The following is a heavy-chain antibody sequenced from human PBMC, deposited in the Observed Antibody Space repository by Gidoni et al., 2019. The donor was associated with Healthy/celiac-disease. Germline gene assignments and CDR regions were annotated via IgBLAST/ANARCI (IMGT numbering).Heavy chain of an antibody. Sequence: QVQLVPSGAEVQKPGASVKVSCKASGYTFTGYYTPWVRPAPGQGLEWMGWINPNSGGTNYEQKFQGRGTMTRDTAISTAYMELSRLRSDDTAVYYCAREHSLAAAATDYWGQGTLVTVSS. V-gene: IGHV1-2*02. CDR2: INPNSGGT. CDR1: GYTFTGYY. CDR3: AREHSLAAAATDY. J-gene: IGHJ4*02. D-gene: IGHD6-13*01.